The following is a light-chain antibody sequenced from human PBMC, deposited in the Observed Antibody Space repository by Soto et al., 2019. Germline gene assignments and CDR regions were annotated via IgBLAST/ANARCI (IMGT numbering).Light chain of an antibody. CDR2: DVS. Sequence: VLTQPASVSGSPGQSITISCTGTSSDVGGFIFVSWYQQHPGRAPKLMIYDVSNRPSGVSNRFSGSKSGNTASLTISGLQADDDADYYCVSYTTSASYVFGTGTKVTVL. CDR1: SSDVGGFIF. J-gene: IGLJ1*01. CDR3: VSYTTSASYV. V-gene: IGLV2-14*01.